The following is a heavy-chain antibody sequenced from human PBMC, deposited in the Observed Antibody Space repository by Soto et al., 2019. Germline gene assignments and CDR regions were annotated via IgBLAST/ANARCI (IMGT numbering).Heavy chain of an antibody. D-gene: IGHD3-16*01. V-gene: IGHV3-33*01. Sequence: QVQLVESGGGVVQPGRSLRLSCAASGFTFSSDGMHWVRQAPGKGLEWVAVIWYDGSNKYYADSVKGRFTISRDNSKNMLYLQMNSLRAEDTAVYYCARRSGGGLDFWGQGTLVTVSS. J-gene: IGHJ4*02. CDR3: ARRSGGGLDF. CDR1: GFTFSSDG. CDR2: IWYDGSNK.